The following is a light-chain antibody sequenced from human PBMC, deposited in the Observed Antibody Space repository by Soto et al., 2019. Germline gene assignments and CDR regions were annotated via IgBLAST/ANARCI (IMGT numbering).Light chain of an antibody. V-gene: IGKV1-5*01. CDR1: QSISTW. J-gene: IGKJ1*01. CDR2: EAS. Sequence: DIQMTQSPSTLSASVGDRVTITCRASQSISTWLAWYQQKPGKAPKVLIYEASKLESGVPSRFSGSGSGTEFTLTISNLQPDDVATYYCQQYNSYQWTFGQGTKVDTK. CDR3: QQYNSYQWT.